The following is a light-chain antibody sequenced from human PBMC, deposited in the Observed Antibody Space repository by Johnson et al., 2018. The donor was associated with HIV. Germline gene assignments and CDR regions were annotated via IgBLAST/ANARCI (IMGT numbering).Light chain of an antibody. Sequence: QLVLTQPPSVSAAPGQKVTISCSGSSSNIGNNYGSWYQQLPGTAPKLLIYENNKRPSGIPDRFSGSKSGTSATLGITGLQTGDEADYYCGTWDSSLSAYVCGTGTKVTAL. CDR2: ENN. V-gene: IGLV1-51*02. CDR1: SSNIGNNY. CDR3: GTWDSSLSAYV. J-gene: IGLJ1*01.